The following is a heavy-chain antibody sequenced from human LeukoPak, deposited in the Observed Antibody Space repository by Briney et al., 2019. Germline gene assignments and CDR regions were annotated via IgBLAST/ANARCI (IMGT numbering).Heavy chain of an antibody. D-gene: IGHD1-26*01. CDR1: GYTFADYF. CDR3: ARDLTSTSHWEFDY. Sequence: ASVKVSCKASGYTFADYFIHWVRQAPGQGLEWMGRINPNTGGAEYAPKFQGWVTMTRDTSISTAYVEVNRLISDDTAAYYCARDLTSTSHWEFDYWGQGTLVIVSS. J-gene: IGHJ4*02. V-gene: IGHV1-2*04. CDR2: INPNTGGA.